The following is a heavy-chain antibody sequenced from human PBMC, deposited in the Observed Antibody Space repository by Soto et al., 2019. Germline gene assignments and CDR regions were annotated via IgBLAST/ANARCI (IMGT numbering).Heavy chain of an antibody. CDR3: AKTHWDMTTVADAFDI. J-gene: IGHJ3*02. Sequence: GGSLRLSCAASGFTFSSYAMSWVRQAPGKGLEWVSAISGSGGSTYYADSVKGRFTISRDNSKNTLYLQMNSLRAEDTAVYYCAKTHWDMTTVADAFDIWGQGTMVTVSS. CDR1: GFTFSSYA. CDR2: ISGSGGST. D-gene: IGHD4-17*01. V-gene: IGHV3-23*01.